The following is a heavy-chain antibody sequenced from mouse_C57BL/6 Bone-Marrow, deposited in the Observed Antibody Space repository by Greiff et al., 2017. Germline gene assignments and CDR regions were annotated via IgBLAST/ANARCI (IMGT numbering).Heavy chain of an antibody. CDR2: IYPRDGST. D-gene: IGHD1-1*01. V-gene: IGHV1-85*01. J-gene: IGHJ1*03. CDR1: GYTFTSYD. Sequence: VQLVESGPELVKPGASVKLSCKASGYTFTSYDINWVKQRPGQGLEWIGWIYPRDGSTKYNEKFKGKATLTVDPSSSTAYMELHSLTSEDSAVYCCARDYGSSYGDFDVWGTGTTVTVSA. CDR3: ARDYGSSYGDFDV.